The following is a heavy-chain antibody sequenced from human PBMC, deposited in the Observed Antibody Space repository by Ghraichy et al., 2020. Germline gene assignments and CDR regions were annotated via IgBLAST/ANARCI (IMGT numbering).Heavy chain of an antibody. D-gene: IGHD2-15*01. Sequence: GGSLRLSCDASGFSVSDYGMNWVRQAPGKGLESISFISSSSITIYYADSVKGRFTISRDNDKNSLYLQMNSLRDEDTAVYYCARVIRECSGGRCYSYYYGMDVWGKGTTVTVSS. CDR3: ARVIRECSGGRCYSYYYGMDV. CDR1: GFSVSDYG. V-gene: IGHV3-48*02. J-gene: IGHJ6*04. CDR2: ISSSSITI.